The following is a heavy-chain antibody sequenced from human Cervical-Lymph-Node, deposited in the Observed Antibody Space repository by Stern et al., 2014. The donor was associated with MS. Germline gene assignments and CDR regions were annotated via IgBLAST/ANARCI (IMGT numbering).Heavy chain of an antibody. J-gene: IGHJ4*02. CDR1: GYLFDDYW. CDR3: ASSPATPSGYDRFDY. CDR2: IFPRDSNT. D-gene: IGHD5-12*01. Sequence: VQLVQSGAEVKKPGESLKISCEASGYLFDDYWIGWVRQMSGRGLELVAIIFPRDSNTRYSPSVQGQGTISAAKSIRTAYLQWSSLRASDTAIFYCASSPATPSGYDRFDYWGRGALVTVSS. V-gene: IGHV5-51*03.